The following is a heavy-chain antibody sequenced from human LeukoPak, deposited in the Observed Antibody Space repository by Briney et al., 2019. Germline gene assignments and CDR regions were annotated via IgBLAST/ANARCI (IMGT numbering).Heavy chain of an antibody. CDR2: IIPIFGTA. CDR3: ARDPQGRYCSSTSCYYYYYYGMDV. CDR1: GGTFSSYA. V-gene: IGHV1-69*13. J-gene: IGHJ6*02. Sequence: GASVKVSCKASGGTFSSYAISWVRQAPGQGLEWMGGIIPIFGTANYAQKFQGRVTITADESTSTAYMELRSLRSDDTAVYYCARDPQGRYCSSTSCYYYYYYGMDVWGQGTTVTVSS. D-gene: IGHD2-2*01.